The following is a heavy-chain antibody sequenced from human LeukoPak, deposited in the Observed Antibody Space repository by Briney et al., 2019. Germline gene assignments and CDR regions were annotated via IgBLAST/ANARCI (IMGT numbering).Heavy chain of an antibody. Sequence: AGESLKISCKGSGYSFTSYWIGWVRQMPGKGLEWMGIIYPGDSDTRYSPSFQGQVTISADKSISTAYLQWSSLKASDTAMYYCARRLDEEKYNWFDPWAREPWSPSPQ. V-gene: IGHV5-51*01. D-gene: IGHD3/OR15-3a*01. CDR1: GYSFTSYW. CDR2: IYPGDSDT. CDR3: ARRLDEEKYNWFDP. J-gene: IGHJ5*02.